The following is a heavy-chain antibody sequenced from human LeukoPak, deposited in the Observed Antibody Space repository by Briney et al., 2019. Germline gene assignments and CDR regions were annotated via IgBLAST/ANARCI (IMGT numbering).Heavy chain of an antibody. CDR2: ISAYNGNT. CDR1: GYTFPTYG. J-gene: IGHJ4*02. Sequence: ASVKVSCKTSGYTFPTYGITWVRQAPGQGLEWMGWISAYNGNTNLAQNLQGRLTLTTDRSTTTAYMELRSLRSDDTAIYYCAREACAHCTIDYWSQGTLVTVSS. V-gene: IGHV1-18*01. CDR3: AREACAHCTIDY. D-gene: IGHD1-1*01.